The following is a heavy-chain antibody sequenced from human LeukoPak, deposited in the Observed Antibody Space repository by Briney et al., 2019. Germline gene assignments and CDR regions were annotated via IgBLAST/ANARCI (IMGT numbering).Heavy chain of an antibody. V-gene: IGHV4-39*01. D-gene: IGHD3-10*01. CDR3: ARHRGVLATMFPFDP. CDR1: GGSISSSSYY. CDR2: IYYSGST. Sequence: SETLSLTCTVSGGSISSSSYYWGWIRQPPGKGLEWIGSIYYSGSTYYNPSLKSRVTISVDTSKNQFSLKLSSVTAADTAVCYCARHRGVLATMFPFDPWGQGTLVTVSS. J-gene: IGHJ5*02.